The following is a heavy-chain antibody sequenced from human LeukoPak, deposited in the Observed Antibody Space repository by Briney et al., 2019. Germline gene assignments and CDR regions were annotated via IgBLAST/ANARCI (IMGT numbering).Heavy chain of an antibody. CDR2: IYSGGST. V-gene: IGHV3-53*04. Sequence: PGGSLRLSCAASGFTLSSNYMSWVRQAPGKGLEWVSVIYSGGSTYYADSVKGRFTISRHNSKNTLYLQMNSLRAEDTAVYYCARGRGGTRVPFDYWGQGTLVTVSS. CDR3: ARGRGGTRVPFDY. CDR1: GFTLSSNY. J-gene: IGHJ4*02. D-gene: IGHD1-1*01.